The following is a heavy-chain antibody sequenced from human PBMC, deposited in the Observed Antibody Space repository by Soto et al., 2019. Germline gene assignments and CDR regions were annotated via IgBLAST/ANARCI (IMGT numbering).Heavy chain of an antibody. CDR1: GYTFAAYY. J-gene: IGHJ4*01. Sequence: ASVKVSCKTSGYTFAAYYLHWVRQAPGQGLEWMGFIFPNSVGSTTSAPQFEGRVTMTRDSSISTAYLELSGLTSEDTGVYYCAKDEGGIFDSWGQGTLVTVSS. CDR3: AKDEGGIFDS. CDR2: IFPNSVGST. V-gene: IGHV1-2*02. D-gene: IGHD3-16*01.